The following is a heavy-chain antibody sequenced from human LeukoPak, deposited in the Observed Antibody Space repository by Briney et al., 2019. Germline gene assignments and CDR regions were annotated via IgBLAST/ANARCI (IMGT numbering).Heavy chain of an antibody. CDR1: GFTFDDYA. CDR3: TKGTRTSFGEFPNNWFDT. V-gene: IGHV3-9*01. J-gene: IGHJ5*02. D-gene: IGHD3-10*01. CDR2: ISWNSGSI. Sequence: PGGSLRLSCAASGFTFDDYAMHWVRQAQGKGLEWVSGISWNSGSIGYADSVKGRFTISRDNAKNSLNLQMNSLRAEDTALYYCTKGTRTSFGEFPNNWFDTWGQGTLVTVSS.